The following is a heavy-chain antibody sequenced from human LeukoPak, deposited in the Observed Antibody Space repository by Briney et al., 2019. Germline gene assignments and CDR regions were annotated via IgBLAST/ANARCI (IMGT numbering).Heavy chain of an antibody. CDR1: GDSISGGSYY. Sequence: SETLSLTCTVSGDSISGGSYYWTWIRQPAGKGLEWIGRIYTSGSTNYNPSLKSRVTISIDTSKNQFSLKLSSVTAADTAVYYCARGRRYDFWSGYYKFDYWGQGTLVTVSS. V-gene: IGHV4-61*02. D-gene: IGHD3-3*01. J-gene: IGHJ4*02. CDR3: ARGRRYDFWSGYYKFDY. CDR2: IYTSGST.